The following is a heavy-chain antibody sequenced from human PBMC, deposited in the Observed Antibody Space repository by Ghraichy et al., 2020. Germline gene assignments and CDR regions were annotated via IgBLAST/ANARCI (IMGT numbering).Heavy chain of an antibody. CDR3: ASCPETVRYYGMNV. Sequence: LSLTCAASGFTFSTYAMTWVRQAPGKGLEWVSTISGTAYSTYYAESVKGRFTISRDNSKTTVFLQMTNLRAEDTAVYYCASCPETVRYYGMNVWGQGTTVTVSS. CDR2: ISGTAYST. J-gene: IGHJ6*02. V-gene: IGHV3-23*01. D-gene: IGHD2-15*01. CDR1: GFTFSTYA.